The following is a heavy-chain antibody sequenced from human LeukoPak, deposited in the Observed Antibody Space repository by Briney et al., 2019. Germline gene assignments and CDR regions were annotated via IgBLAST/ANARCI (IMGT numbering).Heavy chain of an antibody. CDR2: IYPGDPDT. Sequence: GESLKISCQGSGYSFTSYWIGWVRQMPGKGLEWMGIIYPGDPDTRYSPSFQGQVTISADKSISTAYLQWSSLKASDTAMYYCARRGYCSGGSCYSNWFDPWGQGTLVTVSS. V-gene: IGHV5-51*01. CDR3: ARRGYCSGGSCYSNWFDP. J-gene: IGHJ5*02. D-gene: IGHD2-15*01. CDR1: GYSFTSYW.